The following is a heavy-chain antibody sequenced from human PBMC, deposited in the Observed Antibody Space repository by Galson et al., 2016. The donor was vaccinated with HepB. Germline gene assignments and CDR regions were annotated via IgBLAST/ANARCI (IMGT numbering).Heavy chain of an antibody. J-gene: IGHJ4*02. CDR3: ARTRRSGYDLFYFDD. V-gene: IGHV4-59*11. CDR1: GGSISSHY. CDR2: IYYSGST. D-gene: IGHD5-12*01. Sequence: ETLSLTCTVSGGSISSHYWSWIRQSPGKGLEWIGYIYYSGSTNYNPSLQSRVTISVDTAKNQFSLKVSSVTAADTAVYYCARTRRSGYDLFYFDDWGQGTLVTVSS.